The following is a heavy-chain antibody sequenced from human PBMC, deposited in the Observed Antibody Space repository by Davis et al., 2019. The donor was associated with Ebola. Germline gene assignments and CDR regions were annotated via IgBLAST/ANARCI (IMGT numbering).Heavy chain of an antibody. J-gene: IGHJ6*02. Sequence: PRGSLSPSCPASAFTFSTYCMSWVRQAPGKWLEWVANIKDDESEKSHVDSVRGRFTVARDNAKNSLYLEMSSLRAEDTAVYYCVRGPQRERRGTYYYYGRDAWGQGTTVTVSS. D-gene: IGHD1-1*01. CDR1: AFTFSTYC. CDR2: IKDDESEK. CDR3: VRGPQRERRGTYYYYGRDA. V-gene: IGHV3-7*01.